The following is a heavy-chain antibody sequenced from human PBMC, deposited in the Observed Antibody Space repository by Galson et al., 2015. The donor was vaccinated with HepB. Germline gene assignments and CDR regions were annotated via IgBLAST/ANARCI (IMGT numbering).Heavy chain of an antibody. CDR1: GFTFSHYG. Sequence: SLRLSCAASGFTFSHYGMNWVRRAPGRGLEWVSGIDPGGGGYYADSVKGRFTISRDDSKNSLFLQVDGLRPEDTAMYYCARDFGWNFDLWGQGTLVTVSS. V-gene: IGHV3-66*02. D-gene: IGHD3-9*01. CDR3: ARDFGWNFDL. J-gene: IGHJ4*02. CDR2: IDPGGGG.